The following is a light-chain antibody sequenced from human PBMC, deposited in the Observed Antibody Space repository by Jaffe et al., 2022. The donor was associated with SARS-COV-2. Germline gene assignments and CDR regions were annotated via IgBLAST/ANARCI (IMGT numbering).Light chain of an antibody. V-gene: IGKV4-1*01. CDR2: WAS. Sequence: DIVMTQSPDSLAVSLGERATINCKSSQSVLYSSNNKNYLAWYQQKPGQPPKLLIYWASTRESGVPDRFSGSGSGTDFTLTISSLQAEDVAVYYCQQYLTTPPLTFGGGTKVEIK. CDR3: QQYLTTPPLT. CDR1: QSVLYSSNNKNY. J-gene: IGKJ4*01.